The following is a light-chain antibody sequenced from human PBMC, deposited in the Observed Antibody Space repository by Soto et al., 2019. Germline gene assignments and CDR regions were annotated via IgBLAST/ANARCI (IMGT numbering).Light chain of an antibody. CDR2: EVT. J-gene: IGLJ1*01. V-gene: IGLV2-14*01. CDR1: SSDVGGYNY. CDR3: SSYTSTSTLVV. Sequence: QSALTQPASVSGSPGQSITISCTGTSSDVGGYNYVSWYQQHPGTAPKLTIYEVTNRPSGVSNRFSGSKSGNTASLTISGLQSEDEADYYCSSYTSTSTLVVFGTGTKVTV.